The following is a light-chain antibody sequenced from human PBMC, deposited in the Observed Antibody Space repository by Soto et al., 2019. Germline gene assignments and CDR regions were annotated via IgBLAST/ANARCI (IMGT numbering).Light chain of an antibody. J-gene: IGKJ1*01. CDR2: DAS. Sequence: DIHLTQSPSALATSVCGSSNITCRPSQSISSWLSWYQQTPEKAPKLLIYDASSVESGVPSRFSGSGSGTEFPLTISRLQPDDFATYCCQQYNSYPTFGQGTKVDIK. V-gene: IGKV1-5*01. CDR3: QQYNSYPT. CDR1: QSISSW.